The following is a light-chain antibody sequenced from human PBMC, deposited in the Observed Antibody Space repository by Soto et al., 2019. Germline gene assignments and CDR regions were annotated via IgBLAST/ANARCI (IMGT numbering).Light chain of an antibody. Sequence: IQMTESPSSLSASTGDRVTITCRASQGISSYLAWYQQKPGKAPKLLIYAASTLQSGVPSRFSGSGSGTDFTLTFSCLQSEDFATYYCQQYYNYPRTFGQGTKV. CDR2: AAS. CDR1: QGISSY. V-gene: IGKV1-8*01. J-gene: IGKJ1*01. CDR3: QQYYNYPRT.